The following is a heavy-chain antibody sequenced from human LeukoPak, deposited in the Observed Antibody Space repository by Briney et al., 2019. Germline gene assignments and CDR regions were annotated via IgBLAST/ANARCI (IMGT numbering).Heavy chain of an antibody. CDR1: GGSISSYY. J-gene: IGHJ5*02. Sequence: SETLSLTCTVSGGSISSYYWSWIRQPPGKGLEWIGYIYYSGSTNYNPSLKSRVTISVDTSKNQFSPKLSSVTAADTAVYYCARANHDFWSGPLLNWFDPWGQGTLVTVSS. V-gene: IGHV4-59*01. CDR3: ARANHDFWSGPLLNWFDP. CDR2: IYYSGST. D-gene: IGHD3-3*01.